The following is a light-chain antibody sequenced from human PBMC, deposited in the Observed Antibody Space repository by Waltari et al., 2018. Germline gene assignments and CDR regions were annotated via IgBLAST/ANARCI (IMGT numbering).Light chain of an antibody. CDR3: QQYGSSVLYT. CDR1: QSLSKKY. J-gene: IGKJ2*01. CDR2: GAS. Sequence: VLPQSPGTLSLSPGQRATLSCRASQSLSKKYLAWYQQKPGQAPRLLIYGASSRAAGIPDRFSGSGSGTDFTLTISRLEPEDSAVYYCQQYGSSVLYTFGQGTKLEIK. V-gene: IGKV3-20*01.